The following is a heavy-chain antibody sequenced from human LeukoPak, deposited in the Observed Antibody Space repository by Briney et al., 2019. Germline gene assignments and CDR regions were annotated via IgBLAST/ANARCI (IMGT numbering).Heavy chain of an antibody. Sequence: PGGSLRLSCAASGFTVSSNYMSWVRQAPGKGMEWVSVIYSGGSTYYADSVKGRFTISKENSKNTQYLRMNRLGAEERAVCYCASGLIMGDILTGYYRPFAFDIWGQGTMVTVSS. CDR3: ASGLIMGDILTGYYRPFAFDI. D-gene: IGHD3-9*01. CDR1: GFTVSSNY. J-gene: IGHJ3*02. V-gene: IGHV3-53*01. CDR2: IYSGGST.